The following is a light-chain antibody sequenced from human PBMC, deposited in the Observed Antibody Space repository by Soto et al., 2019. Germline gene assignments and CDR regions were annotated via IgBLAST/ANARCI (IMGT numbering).Light chain of an antibody. V-gene: IGLV2-14*01. Sequence: QSALTQPASVSGSPGQSITISCTGTSSDVGGYNYVSWFQQHPGKAPRLIIYDVSNRPSGVSNRFSGSKSGNTASLTISVLPDEDEDDYYSTSNTTSTTEVFGGGTKLTVL. J-gene: IGLJ3*02. CDR3: TSNTTSTTEV. CDR1: SSDVGGYNY. CDR2: DVS.